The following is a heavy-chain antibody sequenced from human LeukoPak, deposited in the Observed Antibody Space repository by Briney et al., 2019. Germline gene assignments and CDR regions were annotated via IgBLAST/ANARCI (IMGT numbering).Heavy chain of an antibody. CDR3: TRGGLDP. Sequence: PGGALRLSCAASLFTLSSYWMHGVRPAPGKGGVWVSRIDSDGTGTIYADSLRGRFTRSRDNAKNTMYLQMNSLRAEDMAVYYCTRGGLDPWGQGTLVTVSS. CDR2: IDSDGTGT. D-gene: IGHD2-21*01. CDR1: LFTLSSYW. V-gene: IGHV3-74*01. J-gene: IGHJ5*02.